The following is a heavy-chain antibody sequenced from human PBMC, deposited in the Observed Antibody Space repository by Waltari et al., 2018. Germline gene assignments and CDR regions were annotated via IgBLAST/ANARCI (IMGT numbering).Heavy chain of an antibody. D-gene: IGHD2-15*01. J-gene: IGHJ5*02. CDR1: GGSIRGYY. CDR2: INHSGST. CDR3: ARDPIVVVAATSAFDP. Sequence: QVQLQQWGAGLLKPSETLSLPCAVYGGSIRGYYWRWIRQPPGKGLEGIGEINHSGSTNYNPSLKSRVTISVDTSKNQFSLKLSSVTAADTAVYYCARDPIVVVAATSAFDPWGQGTLVTVSS. V-gene: IGHV4-34*01.